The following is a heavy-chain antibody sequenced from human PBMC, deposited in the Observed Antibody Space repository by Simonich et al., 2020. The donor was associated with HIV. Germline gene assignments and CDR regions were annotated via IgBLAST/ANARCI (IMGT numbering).Heavy chain of an antibody. CDR3: ARPGLAVAGPTYWYFDL. J-gene: IGHJ2*01. D-gene: IGHD6-19*01. V-gene: IGHV4-39*01. CDR1: GGSISSYY. CDR2: IYYIGST. Sequence: QVQLQESGPGLVKPSETLSLTCTVSGGSISSYYWGWIRQPPGKGLEWIGSIYYIGSTYYTPSLKSRVTISVDTSKNQFSLNLSSVTAADTAVYYCARPGLAVAGPTYWYFDLWGRGTLVTVSS.